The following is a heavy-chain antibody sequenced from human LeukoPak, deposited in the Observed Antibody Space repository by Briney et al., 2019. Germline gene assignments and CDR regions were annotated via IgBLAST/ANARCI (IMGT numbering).Heavy chain of an antibody. CDR3: ASYCSSTSCYPDSYYMDV. CDR1: GYTFTGYY. Sequence: ASVKVSCKASGYTFTGYYMHWVRQAPGQGLEWMGWINPNSGGTNYAQKFQGRVTMTRDTSISTAYMELSRLRSDDTAVYYCASYCSSTSCYPDSYYMDVWGKGTTVTVSS. V-gene: IGHV1-2*02. D-gene: IGHD2-2*01. J-gene: IGHJ6*03. CDR2: INPNSGGT.